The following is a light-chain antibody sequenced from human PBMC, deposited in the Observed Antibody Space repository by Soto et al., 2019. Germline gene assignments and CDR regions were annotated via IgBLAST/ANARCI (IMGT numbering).Light chain of an antibody. CDR1: QSWRSN. CDR3: QQYNTWPLT. J-gene: IGKJ4*01. CDR2: GAS. Sequence: EIVMTQSPATLSVSPGDRVTLSCRASQSWRSNSAWYQQKPGQAPRLLIYGASTRATGIPVRFSGSGYETEFTLTINSLQSEDFAIYYCQQYNTWPLTFGGGTKVDIK. V-gene: IGKV3-15*01.